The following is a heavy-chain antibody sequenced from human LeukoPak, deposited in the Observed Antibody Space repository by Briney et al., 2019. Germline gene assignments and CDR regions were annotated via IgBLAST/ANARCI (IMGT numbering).Heavy chain of an antibody. V-gene: IGHV3-33*01. J-gene: IGHJ4*02. D-gene: IGHD3-10*01. Sequence: PGRSLRLSCAASGFTFSSYGMHWVRQAPGKGLEWVAVIWYDGSNKYYADSVKGRFTISRDNSKNTLYLQMNSLRAEDTAVYYCARDYGSGSYMGYYFDYWGQGTLDTVSS. CDR3: ARDYGSGSYMGYYFDY. CDR2: IWYDGSNK. CDR1: GFTFSSYG.